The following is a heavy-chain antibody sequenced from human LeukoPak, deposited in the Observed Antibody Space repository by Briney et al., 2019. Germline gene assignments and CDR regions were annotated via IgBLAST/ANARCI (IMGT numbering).Heavy chain of an antibody. V-gene: IGHV3-23*01. CDR2: ISVSGGGT. J-gene: IGHJ3*02. Sequence: GGSLRLSCAASGFVFSRYWMTWVRRAPGKGLEWVSSISVSGGGTYYADSVKGRFTISRDNSKNTLYLQMNSLRAEDTAVYYCAKWGSGWYSPVDIWGQGTMVTVSS. CDR3: AKWGSGWYSPVDI. D-gene: IGHD6-19*01. CDR1: GFVFSRYW.